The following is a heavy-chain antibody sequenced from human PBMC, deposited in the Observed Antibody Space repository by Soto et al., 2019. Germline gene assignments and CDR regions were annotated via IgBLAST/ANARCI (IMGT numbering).Heavy chain of an antibody. D-gene: IGHD6-19*01. CDR3: ARVTKRLGIAVAEPGYYYYGMDV. Sequence: PSETLSLTCTVSGGSISSGDYYWNWIRQPPGKGLEWIGYIYYSGSTYYNPSLKSRVTISVDTSKNQFSLKLSSVTAADTAVYYCARVTKRLGIAVAEPGYYYYGMDVWGQGTTVTVSS. CDR2: IYYSGST. CDR1: GGSISSGDYY. J-gene: IGHJ6*02. V-gene: IGHV4-30-4*01.